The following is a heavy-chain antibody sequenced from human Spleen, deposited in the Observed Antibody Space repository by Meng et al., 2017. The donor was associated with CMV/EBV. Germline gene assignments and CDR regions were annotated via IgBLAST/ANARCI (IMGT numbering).Heavy chain of an antibody. CDR2: IYGGGSST. CDR1: GFTFSTYA. V-gene: IGHV3-23*03. D-gene: IGHD3-16*01. J-gene: IGHJ4*02. Sequence: GESLKISCTTSGFTFSTYAMSWVRQAPGKGLEWVSLIYGGGSSTYYADSVKGRFTVSRDSSKSTVYLQMNNLRSEDTAVYYCARGATWGYYFDYWGQGTPVTVSS. CDR3: ARGATWGYYFDY.